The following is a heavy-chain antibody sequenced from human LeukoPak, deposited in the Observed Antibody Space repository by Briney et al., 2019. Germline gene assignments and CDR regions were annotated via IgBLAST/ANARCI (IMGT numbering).Heavy chain of an antibody. Sequence: QPGRSLRLSCTASGFTFGDYAMSWVRQAPGKGLECVGFSRSKLYGGTIEYAASVKGRFIISRGDSKNSAYLQMNSLKTEDSAVYYCTRSSGTYKGFGMDVWGQGTTVTVSS. CDR3: TRSSGTYKGFGMDV. CDR2: SRSKLYGGTI. V-gene: IGHV3-49*04. CDR1: GFTFGDYA. D-gene: IGHD1-26*01. J-gene: IGHJ6*02.